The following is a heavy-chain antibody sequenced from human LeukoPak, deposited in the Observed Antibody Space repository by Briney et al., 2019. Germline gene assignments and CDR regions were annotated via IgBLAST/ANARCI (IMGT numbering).Heavy chain of an antibody. CDR1: GGSISSSSYY. CDR2: IYYSGST. J-gene: IGHJ5*02. D-gene: IGHD6-6*01. Sequence: SETLSLTCTVSGGSISSSSYYWGWIRQPPGKGLEWIGSIYYSGSTYYNPSLKSRATISVDPSKNQFSLKLSSVTAADTAVYYCARHVGPIAARPPGWFDPWGQGTLVTVSS. CDR3: ARHVGPIAARPPGWFDP. V-gene: IGHV4-39*01.